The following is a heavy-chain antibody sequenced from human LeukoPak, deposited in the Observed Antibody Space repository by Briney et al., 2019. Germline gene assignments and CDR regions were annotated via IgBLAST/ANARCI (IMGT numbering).Heavy chain of an antibody. D-gene: IGHD6-13*01. V-gene: IGHV3-23*01. CDR3: AKVRVCSWFRSNDAFDI. CDR1: AFTFSSYA. Sequence: PGGSLSLSCAASAFTFSSYAMSWVRPAPGKGLEWVSAISGGGGSTTHPYSVKGRFTISRDNSKNTLYLQMNSLRAEDTAVEYCAKVRVCSWFRSNDAFDIWGQGTMVTVSS. CDR2: ISGGGGST. J-gene: IGHJ3*02.